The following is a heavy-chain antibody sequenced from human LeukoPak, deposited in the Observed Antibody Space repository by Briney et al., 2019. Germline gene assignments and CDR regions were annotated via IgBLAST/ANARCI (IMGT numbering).Heavy chain of an antibody. CDR2: IYYSGST. Sequence: PSETLSLTCSVSGGSISSYYWSWIRQPPGKGLEWIGYIYYSGSTNYNPSLKSRVTISVDTSKNQFSLKLSSVTAADTAVYYCARLSNDYDSSGYYYIDYWGQGTLVTVSS. CDR3: ARLSNDYDSSGYYYIDY. CDR1: GGSISSYY. D-gene: IGHD3-22*01. J-gene: IGHJ4*02. V-gene: IGHV4-59*01.